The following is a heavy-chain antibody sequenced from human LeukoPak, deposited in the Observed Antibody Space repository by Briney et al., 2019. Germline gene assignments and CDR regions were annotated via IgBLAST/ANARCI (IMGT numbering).Heavy chain of an antibody. V-gene: IGHV3-21*01. CDR3: AREAVAGTDY. D-gene: IGHD6-19*01. CDR1: GFTFSSYW. J-gene: IGHJ4*02. Sequence: PGGSLRLSCAASGFTFSSYWMSWVRQAPGKGLEWVSSISSSSSYIYYADSVKGRFTISRDNAKNSLYLQMNSLRAEDTAVYYCAREAVAGTDYWGQGTLVTVSS. CDR2: ISSSSSYI.